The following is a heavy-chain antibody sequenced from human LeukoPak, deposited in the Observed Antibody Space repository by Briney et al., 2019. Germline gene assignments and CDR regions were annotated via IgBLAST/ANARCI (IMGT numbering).Heavy chain of an antibody. J-gene: IGHJ4*02. Sequence: VASVKVSCKASGGTFSSYAISWVRQAPGQGLEWMGGIIPIFGTANYAQKFQGRVTITADESTSTAYMELSSLRSDDTAVYYCARDHARPAARNVDYWGQGTLVTVSS. CDR2: IIPIFGTA. CDR1: GGTFSSYA. V-gene: IGHV1-69*13. CDR3: ARDHARPAARNVDY. D-gene: IGHD6-25*01.